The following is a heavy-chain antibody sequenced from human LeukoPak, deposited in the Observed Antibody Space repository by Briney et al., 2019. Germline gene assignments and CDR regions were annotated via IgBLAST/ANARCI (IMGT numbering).Heavy chain of an antibody. CDR2: IKLDGNEK. D-gene: IGHD3-16*01. CDR1: GSTFSSYW. CDR3: TRGGRLFDY. J-gene: IGHJ4*02. V-gene: IGHV3-7*01. Sequence: PGGSLRLSCAASGSTFSSYWMSWVRQAPGKGLKWVANIKLDGNEKYYVDSVKGRFTISRDNAKNSLSLQMNSLRAEDTAVYYCTRGGRLFDYWGQGTLVTVSS.